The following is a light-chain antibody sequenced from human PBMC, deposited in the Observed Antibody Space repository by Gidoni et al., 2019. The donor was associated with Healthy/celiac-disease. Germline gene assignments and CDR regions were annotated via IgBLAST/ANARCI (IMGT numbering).Light chain of an antibody. CDR1: QSLLHSDGKPY. CDR3: MQSIQLPLT. V-gene: IGKV2D-29*01. J-gene: IGKJ4*01. Sequence: DIVMTQTPLSLSVTPGQPASIPCKSSQSLLHSDGKPYLYSYLQKPGQPPQLLIYAVSNRFSGVPDRFSGSGSGTDFTLKISRVEAEDVGVYYCMQSIQLPLTFGGGTKVEIK. CDR2: AVS.